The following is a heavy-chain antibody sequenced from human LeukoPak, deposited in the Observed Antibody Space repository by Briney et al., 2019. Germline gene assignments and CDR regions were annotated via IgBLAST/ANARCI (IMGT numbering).Heavy chain of an antibody. CDR3: ARSPGGIAAAGTPYYYYYYMDV. J-gene: IGHJ6*03. D-gene: IGHD6-13*01. V-gene: IGHV3-20*04. CDR1: GFTFDDYG. Sequence: GGSLRLSCAASGFTFDDYGMSWVRQAPGKGLEWVSGISWNGGSTGYADSVKGRFTISRDNAKNSLYLQMSSLRAEDTAVYYCARSPGGIAAAGTPYYYYYYMDVWGKGTTVTISS. CDR2: ISWNGGST.